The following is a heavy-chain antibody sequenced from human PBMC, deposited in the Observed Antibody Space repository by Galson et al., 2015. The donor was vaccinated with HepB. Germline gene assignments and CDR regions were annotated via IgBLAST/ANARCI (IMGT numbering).Heavy chain of an antibody. CDR1: GFTFSSYS. CDR2: ISSSSSYI. D-gene: IGHD5-18*01. J-gene: IGHJ4*02. CDR3: ARDAYSYGGYYFDY. V-gene: IGHV3-21*01. Sequence: SLRLSCAASGFTFSSYSMNWVRQAPGKGLEWVSSISSSSSYIYYADSVKGRFTISRDNAKNSLYLQMNSLRAEDTAVYYCARDAYSYGGYYFDYWGQGTLVTVSS.